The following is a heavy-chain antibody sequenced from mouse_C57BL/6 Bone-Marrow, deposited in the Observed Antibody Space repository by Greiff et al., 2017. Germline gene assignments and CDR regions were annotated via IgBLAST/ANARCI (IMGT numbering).Heavy chain of an antibody. CDR3: APLYAY. D-gene: IGHD1-1*01. V-gene: IGHV1-26*01. CDR2: INPNNGGT. CDR1: GYTFTDYY. Sequence: EVQLQQSGPELVKPGASVKISCKASGYTFTDYYMNWVKQSHGKSLEWIGDINPNNGGTSYNQKFKGKATLTVDKSSSTAYMELRNLTAEDSGFYYCAPLYAYWGQGTSVTVSS. J-gene: IGHJ4*01.